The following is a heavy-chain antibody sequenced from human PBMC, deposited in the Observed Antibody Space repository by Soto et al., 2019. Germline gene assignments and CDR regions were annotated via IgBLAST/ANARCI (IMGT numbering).Heavy chain of an antibody. V-gene: IGHV1-3*01. Sequence: GASVKVSCKASGYTFTSYAMHWVRQAPGQRLEWMGWINAGNGNTKYSQKFQGRVTITRDTSASTAYMELSSLRSEDTAVYYCARGDLDYGEMSNWFDPWGQGTLVTVSS. CDR1: GYTFTSYA. CDR2: INAGNGNT. CDR3: ARGDLDYGEMSNWFDP. D-gene: IGHD4-17*01. J-gene: IGHJ5*02.